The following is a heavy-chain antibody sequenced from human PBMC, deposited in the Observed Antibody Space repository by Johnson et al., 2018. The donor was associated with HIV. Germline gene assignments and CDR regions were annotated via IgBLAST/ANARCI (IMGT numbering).Heavy chain of an antibody. J-gene: IGHJ3*02. CDR1: GFTFSNFG. Sequence: VQLVESGGGVVQPGGSLRLSCAASGFTFSNFGMHWVRQAPGKGLEWVGRTRDKANSYTTEYAASVKGRFTISRDDSKKSLYLQMNSLKTEDTAVYYCARDSSGYSGFDIWGQGTVVTVSS. D-gene: IGHD3-22*01. CDR2: TRDKANSYTT. CDR3: ARDSSGYSGFDI. V-gene: IGHV3-72*01.